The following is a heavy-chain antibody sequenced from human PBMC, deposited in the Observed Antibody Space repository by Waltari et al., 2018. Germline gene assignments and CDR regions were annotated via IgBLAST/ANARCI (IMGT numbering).Heavy chain of an antibody. CDR3: ARKGGRGYTYGPFYYDS. CDR1: GFRFSDYW. Sequence: EVQLVEAGGDIVQPGGSLRLSCAASGFRFSDYWMPWVHQVPGKGLVWVSRINSDGSSISYSDSVKGRFTISRDNSKNMLYLQLNSLRAEDTAVYYCARKGGRGYTYGPFYYDSWGQGTLVTVSS. CDR2: INSDGSSI. D-gene: IGHD5-18*01. V-gene: IGHV3-74*01. J-gene: IGHJ4*02.